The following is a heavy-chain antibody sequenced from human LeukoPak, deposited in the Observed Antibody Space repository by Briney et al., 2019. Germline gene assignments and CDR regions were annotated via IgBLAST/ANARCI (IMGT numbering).Heavy chain of an antibody. CDR2: ISGSGGST. CDR1: GFTFSSYA. Sequence: GGSLRLSCAASGFTFSSYAMSWVRQAPGKGLEWVSAISGSGGSTYHADSVEGRFTISRDNSKNTLYLQMNSLRAEDTAVYYCAKPSSSSWYRGAFDIWGQGTMVTVSS. V-gene: IGHV3-23*01. J-gene: IGHJ3*02. CDR3: AKPSSSSWYRGAFDI. D-gene: IGHD6-13*01.